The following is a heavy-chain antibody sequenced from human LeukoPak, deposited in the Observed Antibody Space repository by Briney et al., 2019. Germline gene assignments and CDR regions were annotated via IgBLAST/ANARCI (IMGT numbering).Heavy chain of an antibody. V-gene: IGHV4-30-4*01. J-gene: IGHJ5*02. CDR2: IYYSGST. Sequence: PSETLSLTCTVSGGSISSGDYYWSWIRQPPGKGLEWIGYIYYSGSTYYNPSLKSRVTISVDTSKNQFSLKLSSVTAADTAVYYCARVVAWDYYDFWSGYYRWFDPWGQGTLVTVSS. CDR3: ARVVAWDYYDFWSGYYRWFDP. D-gene: IGHD3-3*01. CDR1: GGSISSGDYY.